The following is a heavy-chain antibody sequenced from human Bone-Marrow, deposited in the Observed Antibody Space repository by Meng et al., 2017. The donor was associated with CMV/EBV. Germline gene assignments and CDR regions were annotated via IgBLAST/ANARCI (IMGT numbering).Heavy chain of an antibody. CDR2: ISGSSSYI. D-gene: IGHD3-3*01. CDR3: ARDTSGSKYYDFWSGYNFDY. V-gene: IGHV3-21*01. J-gene: IGHJ4*02. CDR1: GLSFSSYT. Sequence: GSLRLSCAASGLSFSSYTMNWVRQAPGKGLEWVSSISGSSSYIYYADSVKGRFTISRDNAKNSLYLQMNSLRAEDTAVYYCARDTSGSKYYDFWSGYNFDYWGQGTLVTVSS.